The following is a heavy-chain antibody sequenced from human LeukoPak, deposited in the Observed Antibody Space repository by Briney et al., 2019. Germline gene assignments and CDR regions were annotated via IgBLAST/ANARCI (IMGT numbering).Heavy chain of an antibody. CDR3: ARYSGHGGIFDY. D-gene: IGHD3-16*01. V-gene: IGHV3-7*01. Sequence: GGSLRLSRAASGFAFSDFWMTCVPDGPGRRLEWGANINQDGREKYYVDYMKVRSTIYRDNVKNSLYLQVNSLRAEDTAVYYCARYSGHGGIFDYWGQGTLVTVSS. CDR1: GFAFSDFW. J-gene: IGHJ4*02. CDR2: INQDGREK.